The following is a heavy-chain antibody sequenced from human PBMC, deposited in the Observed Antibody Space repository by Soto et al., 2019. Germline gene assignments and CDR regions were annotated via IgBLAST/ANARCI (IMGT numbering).Heavy chain of an antibody. D-gene: IGHD4-17*01. CDR2: IYYSGST. CDR3: ARDRTTVVTDS. Sequence: SLTCTVSGGSVSSGSYYWSWIRQPPGKGLEWIGYIYYSGSTNYNPSLKSRVTISVDTSKNQFSLKLSSVTAADTAVYYCARDRTTVVTDSWGQGTMVT. V-gene: IGHV4-61*01. CDR1: GGSVSSGSYY. J-gene: IGHJ3*01.